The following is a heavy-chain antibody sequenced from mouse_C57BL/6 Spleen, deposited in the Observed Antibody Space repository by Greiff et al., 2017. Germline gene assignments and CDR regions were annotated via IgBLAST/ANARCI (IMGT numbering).Heavy chain of an antibody. CDR2: IYPSDSET. CDR3: ARLGGIYDGYPFAY. Sequence: QVQLQQPGAELVRPGSSVKLSCKASGYTFTSYWMDWVKQRPGQGLEWIGNIYPSDSETHYNQKFKDKATLTVDKSSSTAYMQLSSLTSEDSAVYYCARLGGIYDGYPFAYGGQGTLVTVSA. D-gene: IGHD2-3*01. V-gene: IGHV1-61*01. J-gene: IGHJ3*01. CDR1: GYTFTSYW.